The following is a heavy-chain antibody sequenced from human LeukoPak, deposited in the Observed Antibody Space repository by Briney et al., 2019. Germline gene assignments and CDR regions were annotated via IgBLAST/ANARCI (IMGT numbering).Heavy chain of an antibody. CDR1: GDSITSGSYY. D-gene: IGHD3-16*01. Sequence: KPSQTLSLTCTVSGDSITSGSYYWSWIRQPAGKGLEWIGRIYTTGSTSYNPSLKSRVTISLDMSKNQFSLKLSSVTAADTAVYYYAGFVFGGLISPFDIWGQGTVVTVSS. V-gene: IGHV4-61*02. CDR3: AGFVFGGLISPFDI. CDR2: IYTTGST. J-gene: IGHJ3*02.